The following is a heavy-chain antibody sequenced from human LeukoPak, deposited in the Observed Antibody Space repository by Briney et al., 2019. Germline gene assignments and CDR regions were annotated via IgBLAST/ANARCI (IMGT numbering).Heavy chain of an antibody. V-gene: IGHV4-39*01. CDR2: IYYSGRT. CDR1: GGSFSGYY. CDR3: ARHDGTVTLNWFDP. J-gene: IGHJ5*02. D-gene: IGHD1-1*01. Sequence: SGTLSLTCAVYGGSFSGYYWSWIRQPPGGGLEWIGSIYYSGRTYYNPSLKSRVTISVDTSKNQFSLTLSSVTAADTAVYYCARHDGTVTLNWFDPWGQGTLVTVSS.